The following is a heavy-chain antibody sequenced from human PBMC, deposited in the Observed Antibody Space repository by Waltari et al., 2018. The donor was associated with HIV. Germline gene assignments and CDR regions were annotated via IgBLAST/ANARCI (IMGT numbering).Heavy chain of an antibody. CDR1: GFTLSGPC. J-gene: IGHJ5*02. V-gene: IGHV3-74*01. CDR3: ARSDWFDP. Sequence: EVQLVESGGGLVQPGGSLRLSCAASGFTLSGPCMHWVRQAPGKGLVWVSRIKSDGSITSYADSVKGRFTISRDNAKNTMYLQMNSLRVEDTAVYHCARSDWFDPWGQGTLVTVSS. CDR2: IKSDGSIT.